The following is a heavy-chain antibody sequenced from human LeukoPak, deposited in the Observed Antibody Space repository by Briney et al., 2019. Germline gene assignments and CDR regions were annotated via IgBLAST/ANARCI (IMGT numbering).Heavy chain of an antibody. V-gene: IGHV1-8*01. D-gene: IGHD2-2*01. CDR1: GYTFTSYD. CDR2: MNPNSGNT. Sequence: ASVKVSCKASGYTFTSYDINWVRQATGQGLEWMGWMNPNSGNTGYAQKFQGRVTMTRNTSISTAYMELSSLRSEDTAVYYCARVRGYCSSTSCYRVYHLDYWGQGTLVTVSS. CDR3: ARVRGYCSSTSCYRVYHLDY. J-gene: IGHJ4*02.